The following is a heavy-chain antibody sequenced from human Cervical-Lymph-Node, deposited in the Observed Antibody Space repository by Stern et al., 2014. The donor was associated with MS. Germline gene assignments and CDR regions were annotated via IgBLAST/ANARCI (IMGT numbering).Heavy chain of an antibody. CDR2: VHHSGPT. CDR3: ARAFFGMARDGMDV. Sequence: QVQLQESGPGLVKPSGTLSLTCAVSGGSITGTKWWSWVRQPPGKGLEWLGEVHHSGPTNDNPSLKSRVTISVDKSKNQFSLNLRSVTAADTAVYYCARAFFGMARDGMDVWGQGTTVTVSS. D-gene: IGHD3-3*01. J-gene: IGHJ6*02. V-gene: IGHV4-4*02. CDR1: GGSITGTKW.